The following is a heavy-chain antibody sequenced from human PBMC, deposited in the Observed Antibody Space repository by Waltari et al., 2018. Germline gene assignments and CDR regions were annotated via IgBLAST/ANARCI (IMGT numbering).Heavy chain of an antibody. CDR3: ATLYSRRVYSGYDSSYYYGMDV. CDR1: GYSISSGYY. CDR2: IYHSGST. D-gene: IGHD5-12*01. V-gene: IGHV4-38-2*01. J-gene: IGHJ6*02. Sequence: QVQLQESGTGLVKPSETLSLTCAVSGYSISSGYYWGWIRQPPGKGLEWIGSIYHSGSTYYNPSLNSRVTISVDTSKTQFSLELSAVTAADTAVYYCATLYSRRVYSGYDSSYYYGMDVWGQGTTVTVSS.